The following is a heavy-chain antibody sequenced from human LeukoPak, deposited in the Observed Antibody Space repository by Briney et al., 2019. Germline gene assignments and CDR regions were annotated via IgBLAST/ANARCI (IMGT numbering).Heavy chain of an antibody. Sequence: PGGSLRLSCAASGFTGSSNYMSWVRQAPGKGLEWVSAISGSGGSTYYADSVKGRFTISRDNSKNTLYLQMNSLRAEDTAVYYCAKDKTKGHDYGDYFDYWGQGTLVTVSS. CDR1: GFTGSSNY. CDR3: AKDKTKGHDYGDYFDY. CDR2: ISGSGGST. D-gene: IGHD4-17*01. V-gene: IGHV3-23*01. J-gene: IGHJ4*02.